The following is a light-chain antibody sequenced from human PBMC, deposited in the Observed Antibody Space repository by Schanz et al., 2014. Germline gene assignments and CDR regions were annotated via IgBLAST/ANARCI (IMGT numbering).Light chain of an antibody. CDR2: DVS. Sequence: QSALTQPASVSGSPGQSITISCTGTRNDIGSYNYVSWYQQHPGKAPKLIIYDVSNRPSGVSNRFSGSKSGNTASLTISGLQAEDEADYYCSSYTTSSSPWVFGGGTKLTVL. CDR1: RNDIGSYNY. J-gene: IGLJ3*02. CDR3: SSYTTSSSPWV. V-gene: IGLV2-14*01.